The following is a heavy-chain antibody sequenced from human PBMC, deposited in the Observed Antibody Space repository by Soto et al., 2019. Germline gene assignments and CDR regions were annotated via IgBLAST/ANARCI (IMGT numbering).Heavy chain of an antibody. V-gene: IGHV4-4*02. CDR1: NASISSIKW. CDR3: ARAPSCGAECYVGGLEL. Sequence: QVQLQESGPGLVKPSGTLSLTCAVSNASISSIKWWPWVRQSPGTGLEWIGEIHHSGRTNYNPSLNSRVTISVDKSKNQFSLKLYSVTAADTAVYYCARAPSCGAECYVGGLELWGQGTLVTVSS. CDR2: IHHSGRT. J-gene: IGHJ1*01. D-gene: IGHD2-21*01.